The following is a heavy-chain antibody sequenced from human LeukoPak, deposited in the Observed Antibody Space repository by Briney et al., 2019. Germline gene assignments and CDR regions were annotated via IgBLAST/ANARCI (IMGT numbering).Heavy chain of an antibody. CDR1: GFTFSSYS. Sequence: GGSLRLSCAASGFTFSSYSINWVRQAPGKGLEWVSSISSSSSYIYYADSVKGRFTISRDNAKNSLYLQMNSLRAEDTAVYYCARGLPSSSWYQARAEYFQHWGQGTLVTVSS. J-gene: IGHJ1*01. CDR2: ISSSSSYI. D-gene: IGHD6-13*01. CDR3: ARGLPSSSWYQARAEYFQH. V-gene: IGHV3-21*01.